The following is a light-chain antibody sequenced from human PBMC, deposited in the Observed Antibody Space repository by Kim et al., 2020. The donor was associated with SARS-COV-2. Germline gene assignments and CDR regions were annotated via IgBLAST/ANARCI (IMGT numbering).Light chain of an antibody. CDR3: QLYDISLYT. CDR1: QSVFSSH. J-gene: IGKJ2*01. V-gene: IGKV3-20*01. Sequence: EIVLTQSPGTLSLSPGESATLSCRASQSVFSSHLAWYQHKPGQAPRLLIYGTSGRAAGIPDRFRGSGSGTDFTLTITILKPEDFAVYYCQLYDISLYTFGQGTKLEI. CDR2: GTS.